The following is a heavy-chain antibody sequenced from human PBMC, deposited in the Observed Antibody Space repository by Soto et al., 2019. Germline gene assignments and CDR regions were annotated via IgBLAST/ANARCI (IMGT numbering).Heavy chain of an antibody. CDR1: GGTFSSYA. CDR2: IIPIFGTA. V-gene: IGHV1-69*13. CDR3: ARDMTGYSSGWYGLDY. J-gene: IGHJ4*02. Sequence: SVKVSCKASGGTFSSYAISWVREVPGQGLEWMGGIIPIFGTANYAQKFQGRVTITADESTSTAYMELSSLRSEDTAVYYCARDMTGYSSGWYGLDYWGQGTLVTVSS. D-gene: IGHD6-19*01.